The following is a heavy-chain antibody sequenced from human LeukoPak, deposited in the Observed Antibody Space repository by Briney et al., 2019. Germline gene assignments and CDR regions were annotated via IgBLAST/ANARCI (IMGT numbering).Heavy chain of an antibody. CDR3: TKVTSTGSCYQSDY. Sequence: GGSLRLSCVASGFTFNNYGMTWVRQAPGKGLEWISGLSSGGGSPYYADSVKGRFTISRDNSKNTLFLQMNSLRAEDTATYYCTKVTSTGSCYQSDYWGQGTLVTVSS. CDR1: GFTFNNYG. J-gene: IGHJ4*02. CDR2: LSSGGGSP. D-gene: IGHD2-15*01. V-gene: IGHV3-23*01.